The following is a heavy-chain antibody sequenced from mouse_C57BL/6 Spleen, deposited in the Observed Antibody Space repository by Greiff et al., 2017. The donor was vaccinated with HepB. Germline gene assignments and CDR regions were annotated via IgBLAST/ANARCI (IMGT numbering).Heavy chain of an antibody. CDR2: IDPSDSYT. J-gene: IGHJ3*01. CDR1: GYTFTSYW. CDR3: AREAHYGRRSSWVAY. V-gene: IGHV1-69*01. Sequence: QVQLQQPGAELVMPGASVKLSCKASGYTFTSYWMHWVKQRPGQGLEWIGEIDPSDSYTNYNQKFKGKSTLTVDKSSSTAYMQLSSLKSEDSAVYYCAREAHYGRRSSWVAYWGQGTLVTVSA. D-gene: IGHD1-1*01.